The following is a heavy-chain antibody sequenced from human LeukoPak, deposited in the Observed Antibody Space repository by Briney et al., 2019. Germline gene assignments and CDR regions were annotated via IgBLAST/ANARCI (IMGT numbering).Heavy chain of an antibody. J-gene: IGHJ6*03. CDR3: ARDLGRYCSGGSCHYYSYYMDV. D-gene: IGHD2-15*01. Sequence: GASVKVSCKASGYTFTSYGISWVRQAPGQGLEWMGWISTYNGNTNYAQKLQGRVTMTTDTSTSTAYMELRRLRSDDTAVYYCARDLGRYCSGGSCHYYSYYMDVWGKGTTVTIS. CDR1: GYTFTSYG. V-gene: IGHV1-18*01. CDR2: ISTYNGNT.